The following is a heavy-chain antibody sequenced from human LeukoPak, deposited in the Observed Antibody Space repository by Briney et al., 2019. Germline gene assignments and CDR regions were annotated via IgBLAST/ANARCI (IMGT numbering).Heavy chain of an antibody. V-gene: IGHV3-15*01. CDR2: IKSKTDGGTT. CDR3: TTLYSSSWFEPYFDY. CDR1: GFTFSNAW. D-gene: IGHD6-13*01. Sequence: GGSLRLSCAASGFTFSNAWMSWVRQAPGKGLEWVGRIKSKTDGGTTDYAAPVKGRFTISRDDSKNTLYLQMNSLKTEDTAVYYCTTLYSSSWFEPYFDYWGQGTLVTVCS. J-gene: IGHJ4*02.